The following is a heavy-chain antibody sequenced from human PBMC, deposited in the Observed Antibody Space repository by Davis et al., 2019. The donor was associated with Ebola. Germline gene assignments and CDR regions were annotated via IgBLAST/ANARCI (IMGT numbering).Heavy chain of an antibody. CDR3: AKDINDFWSGRADYYYGMDV. Sequence: SLKISCAASGFTFDDYAMHWVRQAPGKGLEWVSGISWNSGSIGYADSVKGRFTISRDNAKNSLYLQMNSLRAEDTALYYCAKDINDFWSGRADYYYGMDVWGKGTTVTVSS. CDR2: ISWNSGSI. CDR1: GFTFDDYA. J-gene: IGHJ6*04. V-gene: IGHV3-9*01. D-gene: IGHD3-3*01.